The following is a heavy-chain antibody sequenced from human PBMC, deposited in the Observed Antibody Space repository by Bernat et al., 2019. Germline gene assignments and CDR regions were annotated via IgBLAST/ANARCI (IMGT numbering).Heavy chain of an antibody. CDR2: IYNDGGT. CDR1: GFTFSSYP. Sequence: EVQLLESGGGLVQPGGSLRLSCAASGFTFSSYPMSWVRQAPGKGLEWVSVIYNDGGTNYADSVKGRFTISRDTSKNTLYLQMNSLRAEDTAVYYCARDKRLDPWGQGTLVTVSS. V-gene: IGHV3-23*03. CDR3: ARDKRLDP. J-gene: IGHJ5*02.